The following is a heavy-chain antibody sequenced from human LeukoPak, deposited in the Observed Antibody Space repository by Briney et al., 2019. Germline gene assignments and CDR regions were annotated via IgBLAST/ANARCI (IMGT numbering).Heavy chain of an antibody. J-gene: IGHJ6*02. CDR3: AKSTSPLYYYYGMDV. Sequence: PGGSLRLSCVASGFTFRNYAMNWVRQAPGKGLEWVSALSGGGRNTYYADSVKGRFTISRDNSKNTLYLQLNSLRAEDTAVYYCAKSTSPLYYYYGMDVWGQGTTVTVSS. CDR2: LSGGGRNT. CDR1: GFTFRNYA. V-gene: IGHV3-23*01. D-gene: IGHD2-2*01.